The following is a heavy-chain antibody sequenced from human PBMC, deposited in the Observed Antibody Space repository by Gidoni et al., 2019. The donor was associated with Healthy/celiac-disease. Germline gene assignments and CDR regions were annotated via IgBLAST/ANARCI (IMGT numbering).Heavy chain of an antibody. CDR3: ARSLRAPYNYYYYYYMDV. Sequence: QLQLQESGPGLVKPSETLSLTFTVSVGSISSSSYYWCWIRQPPGKGLEWIGSIYYSGSTYYNPSLKSRVTISVDTSKNQFSLKLSSVTAADTAVYYCARSLRAPYNYYYYYYMDVWGKGTTVTVSS. CDR1: VGSISSSSYY. CDR2: IYYSGST. V-gene: IGHV4-39*01. J-gene: IGHJ6*03. D-gene: IGHD3-16*01.